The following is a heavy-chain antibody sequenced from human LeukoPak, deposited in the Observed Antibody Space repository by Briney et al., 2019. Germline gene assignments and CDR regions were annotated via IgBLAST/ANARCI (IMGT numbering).Heavy chain of an antibody. J-gene: IGHJ4*02. CDR2: INHSGST. CDR3: ARWNDGWEFDY. V-gene: IGHV4-34*01. Sequence: PSETLSLTCAVYGGSFSGYYWSWIRQPPGKGLEWIGEINHSGSTNYNPSLKSRVTISVDTSKNQFSLKLSSVTAADTAVYYCARWNDGWEFDYWGQGTLVSVSS. D-gene: IGHD1-1*01. CDR1: GGSFSGYY.